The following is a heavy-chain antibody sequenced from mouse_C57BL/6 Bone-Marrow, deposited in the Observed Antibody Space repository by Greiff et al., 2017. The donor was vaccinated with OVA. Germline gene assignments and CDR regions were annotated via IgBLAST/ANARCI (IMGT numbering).Heavy chain of an antibody. Sequence: VQLQQPGAELVKPGASVKLSCKASGYTFTSDWMHWVKQRPGRGLEWIGRIDPNSGGTKYNEKFKSKATLTVDKPSSTAYMQLSSLTSEDSSVYYCARCGRLRRYYAMDYWGQGTSVTVSS. J-gene: IGHJ4*01. CDR2: IDPNSGGT. CDR1: GYTFTSDW. V-gene: IGHV1-72*01. CDR3: ARCGRLRRYYAMDY. D-gene: IGHD2-4*01.